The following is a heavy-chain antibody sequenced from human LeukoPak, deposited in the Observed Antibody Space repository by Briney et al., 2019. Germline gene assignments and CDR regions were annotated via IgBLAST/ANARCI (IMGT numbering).Heavy chain of an antibody. CDR2: IRRSGNAGTT. D-gene: IGHD5-12*01. Sequence: SLRLSCTGSGCYIGTYGWSWVRQATGKGLEWIGFIRRSGNAGTTDYAAFINGRSTITTNDSNSIDLLQMTGMHTDDTALYFCTRADCDYDHHVFDYWGQGTQVIVSS. V-gene: IGHV3-49*04. CDR3: TRADCDYDHHVFDY. J-gene: IGHJ4*02. CDR1: GCYIGTYG.